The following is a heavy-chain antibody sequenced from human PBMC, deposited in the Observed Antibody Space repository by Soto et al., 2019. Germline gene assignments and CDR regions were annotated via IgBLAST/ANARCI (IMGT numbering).Heavy chain of an antibody. CDR2: ISGTGDST. Sequence: GRSLRLSCAASGFTLSRDAMSWVRQAPGKGLEWVSAISGTGDSTYYADSVKGRFTTSRDNSKNTLYLQINSLRAEDTAVYYCAKDRDSSGYYYRNYWGQGTLVTSPQ. CDR1: GFTLSRDA. CDR3: AKDRDSSGYYYRNY. V-gene: IGHV3-23*01. J-gene: IGHJ4*02. D-gene: IGHD3-22*01.